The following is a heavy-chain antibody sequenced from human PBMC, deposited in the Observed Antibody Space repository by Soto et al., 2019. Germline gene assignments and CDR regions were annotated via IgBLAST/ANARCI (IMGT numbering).Heavy chain of an antibody. CDR1: GYKLSRYA. Sequence: GASVKVSCQALGYKLSRYALSWVRQAPGQGLEWLGWISVDSGNTKYVQSPQDRVSMTTDTSTSTAYMELTSLRSEDTAVYYCARRNNDFHIRGQGRMVTVS. D-gene: IGHD3-16*01. V-gene: IGHV1-18*01. CDR2: ISVDSGNT. J-gene: IGHJ3*02. CDR3: ARRNNDFHI.